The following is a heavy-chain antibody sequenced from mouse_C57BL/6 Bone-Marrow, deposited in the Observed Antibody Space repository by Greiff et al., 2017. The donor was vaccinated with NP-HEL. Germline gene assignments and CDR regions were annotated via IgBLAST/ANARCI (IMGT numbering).Heavy chain of an antibody. CDR1: GFSLTSYG. Sequence: VQLVESGPGLVAPSQSLSITCTVSGFSLTSYGVHWVRQPPGKGLEWLVVIWSDGSTTYNSDLKSRLSLSKDNSKSQVFLKMNSLQTDDTAMYYCARHRDYGSSLYYAMDYWGQGTSVTVSS. CDR2: IWSDGST. CDR3: ARHRDYGSSLYYAMDY. D-gene: IGHD1-1*01. J-gene: IGHJ4*01. V-gene: IGHV2-6-1*01.